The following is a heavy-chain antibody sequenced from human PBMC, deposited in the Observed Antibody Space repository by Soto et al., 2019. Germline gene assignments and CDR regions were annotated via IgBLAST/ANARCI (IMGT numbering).Heavy chain of an antibody. J-gene: IGHJ4*02. D-gene: IGHD6-13*01. CDR1: GFTFSSYG. CDR3: AKDGTIGAADYFFDF. V-gene: IGHV3-30*18. Sequence: PGGSLRLSCAASGFTFSSYGMHWVRQAPGKGLEWVAVIASDGKDKRYVDSAKGRFTISRDNSKNTVYLQMDSLRGEDTAVYYCAKDGTIGAADYFFDFWGQGSLVTVSS. CDR2: IASDGKDK.